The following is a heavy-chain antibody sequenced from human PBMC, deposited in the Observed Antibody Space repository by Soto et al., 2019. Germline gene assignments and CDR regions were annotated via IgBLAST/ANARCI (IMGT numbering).Heavy chain of an antibody. CDR1: GGTFSSYA. CDR2: IIPIFGTA. J-gene: IGHJ6*02. V-gene: IGHV1-69*13. D-gene: IGHD2-2*01. CDR3: AMVVVPAPSKGGMDV. Sequence: GASVKVSCKASGGTFSSYAISWVRQAPGQGLEWMGGIIPIFGTANYAQKFQGRVTITADESTSTAYMELSSLRSEDTAVYYCAMVVVPAPSKGGMDVWGQGTTVTVSS.